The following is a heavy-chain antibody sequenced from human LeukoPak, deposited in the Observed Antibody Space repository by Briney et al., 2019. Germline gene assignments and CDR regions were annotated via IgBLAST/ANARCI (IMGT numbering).Heavy chain of an antibody. D-gene: IGHD1-26*01. J-gene: IGHJ4*02. CDR1: GGSISSYY. CDR3: AREEEVGATEFHY. V-gene: IGHV4-59*12. Sequence: SETLSLTCTVSGGSISSYYWSWIRQPPGKGLEWIGYIYYSGSTNYNPSLKSRVTISVDTSKNQFSLKLSSVTAADTAVYYCAREEEVGATEFHYWGQGTLVTVSS. CDR2: IYYSGST.